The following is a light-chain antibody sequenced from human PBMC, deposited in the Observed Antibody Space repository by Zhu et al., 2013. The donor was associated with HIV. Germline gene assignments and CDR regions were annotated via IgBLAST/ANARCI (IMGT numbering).Light chain of an antibody. V-gene: IGLV3-19*01. Sequence: SSELTQDPAVSVALGQTVRITCQGDSLRNYYANWYQQKPGQAPVLVLYAKNNRPSGIPDRFSGSSSGNTASLTISRAQAGDEADYYCQVWDSSTVVFGGGTKLTVL. J-gene: IGLJ2*01. CDR2: AKN. CDR3: QVWDSSTVV. CDR1: SLRNYY.